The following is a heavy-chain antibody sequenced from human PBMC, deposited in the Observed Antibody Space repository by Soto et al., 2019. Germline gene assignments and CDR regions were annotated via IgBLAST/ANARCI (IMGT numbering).Heavy chain of an antibody. CDR2: ISGSGGST. J-gene: IGHJ3*02. V-gene: IGHV3-23*01. D-gene: IGHD3-10*01. CDR3: AKYNVLLWFGELVFDAFDI. CDR1: GYTFSSYA. Sequence: GSLRLSCAASGYTFSSYAMSWVRQAPGKGLEWVSAISGSGGSTYYADSVKGRFTISRDNSKNTLYLQMNSLRAEDTAVYYCAKYNVLLWFGELVFDAFDIWGQGTMVTVSS.